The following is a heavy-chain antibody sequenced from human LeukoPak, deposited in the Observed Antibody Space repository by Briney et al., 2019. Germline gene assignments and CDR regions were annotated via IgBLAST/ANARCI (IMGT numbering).Heavy chain of an antibody. D-gene: IGHD4-17*01. V-gene: IGHV4-61*02. CDR1: GGSFSSDSYY. Sequence: SQTLSLTCSVSGGSFSSDSYYWSWIRQPAGKGLEWIGRIYASGNTNYNPYLTSRITISMDTSKHQFSLKLTSVTAADTAVYYCARDQGYGDYVYDSWGQGILVTVSS. CDR3: ARDQGYGDYVYDS. CDR2: IYASGNT. J-gene: IGHJ5*02.